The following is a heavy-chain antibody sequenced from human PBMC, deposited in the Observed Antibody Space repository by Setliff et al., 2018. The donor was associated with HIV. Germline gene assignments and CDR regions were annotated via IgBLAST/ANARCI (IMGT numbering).Heavy chain of an antibody. CDR1: GDTFRNYA. J-gene: IGHJ4*02. CDR2: IIPPVGAA. D-gene: IGHD2-15*01. Sequence: ASVKVSCKVSGDTFRNYALNWVRQAPGQGLEWMGGIIPPVGAAVYAQNFQGRVTITADESTSTAYMELRTLRSEDTAIYYCASPNVGFSGGTCYSGSAFDYWGQGSPVTVSS. CDR3: ASPNVGFSGGTCYSGSAFDY. V-gene: IGHV1-69*13.